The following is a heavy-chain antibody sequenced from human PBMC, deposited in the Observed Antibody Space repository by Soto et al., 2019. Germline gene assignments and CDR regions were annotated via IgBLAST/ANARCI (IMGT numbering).Heavy chain of an antibody. Sequence: QVQLVQSGAEVKQPGSSVKVSCKASGRTFNNYAISWVRQAPGIGFEWLGVIIPIGGTPEHAQKFQGRVTISADESTNTAYMELSSLRSEDTAVYYCATNSYVGSGHYFIFEHWGQGTLVTVSS. CDR1: GRTFNNYA. D-gene: IGHD3-22*01. CDR3: ATNSYVGSGHYFIFEH. CDR2: IIPIGGTP. V-gene: IGHV1-69*01. J-gene: IGHJ4*02.